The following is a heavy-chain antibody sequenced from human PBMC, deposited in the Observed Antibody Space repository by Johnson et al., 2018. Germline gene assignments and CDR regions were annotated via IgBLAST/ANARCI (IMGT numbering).Heavy chain of an antibody. V-gene: IGHV3-23*04. CDR2: ISGSGGST. D-gene: IGHD3-10*01. Sequence: VQLVESGGGLVQPGRSLRLSCAASGFTFDDYAMNWVRQAPGKGLEWVSTISGSGGSTYYADSVQGRFTISRDNSKNTLYMQMNSLRAEDTAVYYCAKVLYYGSGIDAFEIWGQGTMVTVSS. CDR1: GFTFDDYA. CDR3: AKVLYYGSGIDAFEI. J-gene: IGHJ3*02.